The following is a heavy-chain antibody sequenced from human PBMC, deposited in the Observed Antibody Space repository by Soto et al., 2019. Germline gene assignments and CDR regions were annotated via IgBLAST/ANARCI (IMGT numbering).Heavy chain of an antibody. V-gene: IGHV3-33*01. CDR2: IWYDGSNK. CDR3: ARDRNSWFDP. Sequence: GGSLRLSCAAYGFTFSSYAMHWVRQAPGKGLEWVAVIWYDGSNKYYADSVKGRFTISRDNSKNTLYLQMNSLRAEDTAVYYCARDRNSWFDPWAKGTLVNGYS. CDR1: GFTFSSYA. J-gene: IGHJ5*02.